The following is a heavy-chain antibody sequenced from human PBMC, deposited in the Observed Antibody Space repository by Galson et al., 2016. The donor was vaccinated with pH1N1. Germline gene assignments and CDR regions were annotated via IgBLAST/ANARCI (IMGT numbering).Heavy chain of an antibody. CDR3: ARDSEYSGHEGFH. D-gene: IGHD5-12*01. Sequence: SLRLSCAASGFTFTSYAMHWVRQAPGQGLEWVAVILYDGTNEYYADSVKGRFTISRDKTQRTVYLQLNSLRTEDTAVYYCARDSEYSGHEGFHWAQGTLVIVSS. CDR2: ILYDGTNE. J-gene: IGHJ4*02. CDR1: GFTFTSYA. V-gene: IGHV3-30*04.